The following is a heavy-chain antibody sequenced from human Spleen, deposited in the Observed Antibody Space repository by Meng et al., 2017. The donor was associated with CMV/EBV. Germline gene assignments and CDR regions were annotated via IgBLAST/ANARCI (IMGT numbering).Heavy chain of an antibody. CDR1: GFTFSSYG. CDR2: IRYDGSNK. Sequence: LSLTCAASGFTFSSYGMHWVRQAPGKGLEWVAFIRYDGSNKYYADSVKGRFTISRDNSKNTLYLQMTSLRAEDTALYYCARGILVWFGETRGSYYFDYWGQGTRVTVSS. V-gene: IGHV3-30*02. J-gene: IGHJ4*02. D-gene: IGHD3-10*01. CDR3: ARGILVWFGETRGSYYFDY.